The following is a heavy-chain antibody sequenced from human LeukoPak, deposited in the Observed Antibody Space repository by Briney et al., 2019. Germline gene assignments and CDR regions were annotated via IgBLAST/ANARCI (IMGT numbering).Heavy chain of an antibody. D-gene: IGHD4-17*01. CDR2: IIPIFGIA. CDR3: ARDMVADGDYGAYMDV. J-gene: IGHJ6*03. V-gene: IGHV1-69*05. Sequence: SVKVSCKASGGTFSSYAISGVRQAPGQGLKWMGRIIPIFGIANYAQKFQSRVTITTDESTSTAYMELSSLRSEDTAVYYCARDMVADGDYGAYMDVWGKGTTVTVSS. CDR1: GGTFSSYA.